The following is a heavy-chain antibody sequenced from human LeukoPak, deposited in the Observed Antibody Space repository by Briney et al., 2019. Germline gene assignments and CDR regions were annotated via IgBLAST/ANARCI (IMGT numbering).Heavy chain of an antibody. CDR3: ARDPGYESWSPFWGGMDV. J-gene: IGHJ6*04. V-gene: IGHV3-74*01. D-gene: IGHD3-16*01. Sequence: GGSLRLSCAASGFTFSSSWMHWVRQAPGKGLVWVSRITRDGSSTTYADSVKGRFTTSRDNAKNTPYLQMDSLRDDDTAVYYCARDPGYESWSPFWGGMDVWGNGTTVIVSS. CDR1: GFTFSSSW. CDR2: ITRDGSST.